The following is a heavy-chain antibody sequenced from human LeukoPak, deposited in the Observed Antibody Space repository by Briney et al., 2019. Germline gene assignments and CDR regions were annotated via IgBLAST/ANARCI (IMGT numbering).Heavy chain of an antibody. D-gene: IGHD4-17*01. V-gene: IGHV3-23*01. J-gene: IGHJ2*01. CDR2: ISGSGGST. Sequence: GGSLRLSCAASGFTFSNHWMSWVRQAPGKGLEWVSAISGSGGSTYYADSVKGRFTISRDNSKNTLYLQMNSLRAEDTAVYYCAKERATVLRYFDLWGRGTLITVSS. CDR3: AKERATVLRYFDL. CDR1: GFTFSNHW.